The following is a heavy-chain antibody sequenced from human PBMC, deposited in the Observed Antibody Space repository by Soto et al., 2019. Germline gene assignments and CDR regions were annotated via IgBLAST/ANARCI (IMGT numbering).Heavy chain of an antibody. J-gene: IGHJ5*02. Sequence: EVQLLESGGGLVQPGGSLRLSCAASGFTFSSYAMSWVRQAPGKGLEWVSAISGSGGSTYYADSVKGRFTISRDNSKNTXFLQMNSLRAEDTAVYYCAKPTAYYYDSSGYPPFDPWGQGTLVTVSS. D-gene: IGHD3-22*01. CDR2: ISGSGGST. CDR1: GFTFSSYA. V-gene: IGHV3-23*01. CDR3: AKPTAYYYDSSGYPPFDP.